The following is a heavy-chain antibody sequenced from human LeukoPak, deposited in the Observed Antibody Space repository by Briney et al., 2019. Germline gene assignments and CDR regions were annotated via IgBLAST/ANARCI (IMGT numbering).Heavy chain of an antibody. V-gene: IGHV3-30*01. J-gene: IGHJ4*02. CDR1: GFTFSSYA. CDR2: ISYDGSNK. Sequence: GRSLRLSCAASGFTFSSYAMHWVRQAPGKGLEWVAVISYDGSNKYYADSVKGRFTISRDNSKNTLYLQMNSLRAEDTAVYYCARRGTSSSWGLYYFDYWGQGTLITVSS. D-gene: IGHD6-13*01. CDR3: ARRGTSSSWGLYYFDY.